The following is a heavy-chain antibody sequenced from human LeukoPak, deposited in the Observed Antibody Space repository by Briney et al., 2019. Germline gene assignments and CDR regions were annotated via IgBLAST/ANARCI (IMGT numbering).Heavy chain of an antibody. J-gene: IGHJ4*02. CDR2: TYFMSRWIH. CDR3: ARRGDGNYYYDY. V-gene: IGHV6-1*01. CDR1: GDSVSNSIAT. D-gene: IGHD3-16*01. Sequence: SQTLSLTCAISGDSVSNSIATWDWIRQSPSGGLEWLGRTYFMSRWIHDYADSVKSRIVIDADTSKNQFSLLPKSVRPDDTAVYYCARRGDGNYYYDYWGQGTLVTVSS.